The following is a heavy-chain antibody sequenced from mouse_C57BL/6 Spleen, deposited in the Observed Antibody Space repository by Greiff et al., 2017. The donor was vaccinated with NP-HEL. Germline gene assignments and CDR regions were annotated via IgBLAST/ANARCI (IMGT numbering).Heavy chain of an antibody. V-gene: IGHV6-3*01. CDR1: GFTFSNYW. J-gene: IGHJ4*01. Sequence: EVKLVESGGGLVQPGGSMKLSCVASGFTFSNYWMNWVRQSPEKGLEWVAQIRLKSDNYATHYAESVKGRFTISRDDSKSSVYLQMNNLRAEATGIYSCTGDYYGSSYHYYAMDYWGQGTSVTVSS. CDR3: TGDYYGSSYHYYAMDY. D-gene: IGHD1-1*01. CDR2: IRLKSDNYAT.